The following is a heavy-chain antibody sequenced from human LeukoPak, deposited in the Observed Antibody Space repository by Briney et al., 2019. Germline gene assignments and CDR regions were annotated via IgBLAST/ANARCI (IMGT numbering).Heavy chain of an antibody. CDR3: ARVPDYYDSRGGAFDI. Sequence: PSETLSLTCTVSGGSISSYYGSWIRQPPGKGLEWIGYIYYSGSTNYNPSLKSRVTISVDTSKNQFSLKLSSVTAADTAVYYCARVPDYYDSRGGAFDIWGQGTMVTVSS. V-gene: IGHV4-59*01. J-gene: IGHJ3*02. CDR2: IYYSGST. D-gene: IGHD3-22*01. CDR1: GGSISSYY.